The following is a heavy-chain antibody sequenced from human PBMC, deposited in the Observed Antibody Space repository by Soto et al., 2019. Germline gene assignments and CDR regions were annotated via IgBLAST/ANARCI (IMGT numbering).Heavy chain of an antibody. CDR3: ARVGDWGSDDAFDI. V-gene: IGHV3-30-3*01. D-gene: IGHD7-27*01. CDR2: ISYDGSNK. Sequence: GGSLRLSCAASGFTFSSYAMHWVRQAPGKGLEWVEVISYDGSNKYYADSVKGRFTISRDNSKNTLYLQMNSLRAEDTAVYYGARVGDWGSDDAFDIWGQGTMVTVSS. CDR1: GFTFSSYA. J-gene: IGHJ3*02.